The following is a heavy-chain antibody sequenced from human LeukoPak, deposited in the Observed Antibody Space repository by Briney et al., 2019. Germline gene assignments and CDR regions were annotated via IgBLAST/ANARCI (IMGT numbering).Heavy chain of an antibody. CDR2: IYYSGST. D-gene: IGHD1-26*01. Sequence: SETLSLTCAVYGGSFSGYYWSWIRQPPGKGLEWIGYIYYSGSTNYNPSLKSRVTISVDTSKNQFSLKLSSVTAADTAVYYCARDLDSGSYWGYWGQGTLVTVSS. CDR1: GGSFSGYY. CDR3: ARDLDSGSYWGY. J-gene: IGHJ4*02. V-gene: IGHV4-59*12.